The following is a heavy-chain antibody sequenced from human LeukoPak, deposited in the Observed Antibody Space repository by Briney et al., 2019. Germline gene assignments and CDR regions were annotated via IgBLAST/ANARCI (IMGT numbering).Heavy chain of an antibody. CDR2: VKQDGSER. D-gene: IGHD3-22*01. Sequence: GGSLRLSCEASGFSTSVYWMSWVRQAPGKGLEWVGNVKQDGSERNYVDSVKGRFTISRDSAKKSLYLQMNSLRAEDMAVYYCARDWGAYYHFFDYWGQGTLVTVSS. CDR1: GFSTSVYW. CDR3: ARDWGAYYHFFDY. V-gene: IGHV3-7*01. J-gene: IGHJ4*02.